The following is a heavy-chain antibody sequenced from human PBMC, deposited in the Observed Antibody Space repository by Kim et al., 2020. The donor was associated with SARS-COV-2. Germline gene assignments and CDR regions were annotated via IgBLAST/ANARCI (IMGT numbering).Heavy chain of an antibody. V-gene: IGHV3-66*01. CDR2: VVST. CDR3: APFSSKDY. J-gene: IGHJ4*02. Sequence: VVSTYYAAAVQGRFTISRDNSKNMLYLQMNSLRAEDTAVYYCAPFSSKDYWGQGTLVTVSS. D-gene: IGHD2-2*01.